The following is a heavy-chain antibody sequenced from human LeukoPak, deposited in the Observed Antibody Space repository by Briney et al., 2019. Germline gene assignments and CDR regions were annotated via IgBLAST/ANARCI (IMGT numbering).Heavy chain of an antibody. V-gene: IGHV3-7*01. D-gene: IGHD4-17*01. CDR3: ARDPAYGVVDY. J-gene: IGHJ4*02. CDR1: GFTFSTSW. CDR2: MSPDGSVK. Sequence: VGALRLSCAASGFTFSTSWMSWVRQSPGKGLEWVANMSPDGSVKNYVDPMKGRFTISRDNAKNSLYLEMNRLRAEDTAIYYCARDPAYGVVDYWGQGTLVNGSS.